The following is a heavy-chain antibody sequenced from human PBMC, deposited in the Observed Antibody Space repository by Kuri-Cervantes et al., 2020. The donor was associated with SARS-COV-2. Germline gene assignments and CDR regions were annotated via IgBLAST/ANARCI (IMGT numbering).Heavy chain of an antibody. CDR3: ARVQSATGTQFFFDY. CDR2: IIPLFATP. D-gene: IGHD1-1*01. V-gene: IGHV1-69*15. Sequence: SYASGGGFSTSAINWVRQAPGQGLEWMGNIIPLFATPNYAQKFQGRVTITADELTSTVYMEFSSLRFQDTAVYYCARVQSATGTQFFFDYWGQGTLVTVSS. J-gene: IGHJ4*02. CDR1: GGGFSTSA.